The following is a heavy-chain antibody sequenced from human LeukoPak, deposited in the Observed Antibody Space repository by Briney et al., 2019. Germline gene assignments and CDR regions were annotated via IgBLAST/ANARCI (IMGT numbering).Heavy chain of an antibody. CDR1: GFTVSSNY. CDR2: IFSGGNT. CDR3: ARDHQNPGYFDL. V-gene: IGHV3-53*01. Sequence: GGSLRLSCAASGFTVSSNYMSWVRQAPGKGLEWVSAIFSGGNTYYADSVKGRFTISRDNSKDTLYLQLNSLRTEDAAMYYCARDHQNPGYFDLWGRGTLVTVSS. J-gene: IGHJ2*01.